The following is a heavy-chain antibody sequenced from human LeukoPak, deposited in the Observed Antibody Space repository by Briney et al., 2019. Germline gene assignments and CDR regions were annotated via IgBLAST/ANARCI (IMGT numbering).Heavy chain of an antibody. V-gene: IGHV5-51*01. CDR3: ARYNMAGTGYYGMDV. Sequence: GESLKISCKGSGYSFTSYWIGWVRQMPGKGLEWMGIIYPGDSDTRYSPSFRGQVTISADKSISTAYLQWSSLKASDTAMYYCARYNMAGTGYYGMDVWGQGTTVTVSS. J-gene: IGHJ6*02. D-gene: IGHD6-19*01. CDR2: IYPGDSDT. CDR1: GYSFTSYW.